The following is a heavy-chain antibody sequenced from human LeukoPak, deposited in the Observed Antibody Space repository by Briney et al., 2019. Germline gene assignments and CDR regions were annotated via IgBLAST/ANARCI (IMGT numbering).Heavy chain of an antibody. J-gene: IGHJ3*02. V-gene: IGHV3-53*01. CDR1: GFIVSSNY. Sequence: GGSLRLSCAASGFIVSSNYMSWVRQAPGKGLEWVSAIYSGGRTYYADSVKGRFTISRDNSRNTLYLQMNSQRAEDTAVYYCARGLGRELDGAFDIWGQGTMVTVSS. CDR2: IYSGGRT. CDR3: ARGLGRELDGAFDI. D-gene: IGHD3-10*01.